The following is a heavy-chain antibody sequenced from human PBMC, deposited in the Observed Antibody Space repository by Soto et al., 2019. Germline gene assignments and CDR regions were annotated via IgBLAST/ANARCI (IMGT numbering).Heavy chain of an antibody. D-gene: IGHD3-3*01. V-gene: IGHV4-30-4*01. J-gene: IGHJ5*02. CDR1: GGSISSGDYY. CDR3: ARYLNDFRFDP. CDR2: IYYSGST. Sequence: SETLSLTCTVSGGSISSGDYYWSWIRQPPGKGLEWIGYIYYSGSTYYNPSLKSRVTISVDTSKNQFSLKLSSVTAADTAVYYCARYLNDFRFDPWGQGTLVTVSS.